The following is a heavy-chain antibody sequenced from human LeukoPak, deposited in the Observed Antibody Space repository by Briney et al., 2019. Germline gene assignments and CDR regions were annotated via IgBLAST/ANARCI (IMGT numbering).Heavy chain of an antibody. D-gene: IGHD3-10*01. CDR3: ARDQRAITMVRGVKIGYGMDV. J-gene: IGHJ6*02. CDR1: GYTFTSYY. CDR2: INPSGGST. V-gene: IGHV1-46*01. Sequence: ASVKVSCKASGYTFTSYYMHWVRQAPGQGLEWMGIINPSGGSTSYAQKFQGRVTMTRDTSTSTVYMELSSLRSEDTAVHYCARDQRAITMVRGVKIGYGMDVWGQGTTVTVSS.